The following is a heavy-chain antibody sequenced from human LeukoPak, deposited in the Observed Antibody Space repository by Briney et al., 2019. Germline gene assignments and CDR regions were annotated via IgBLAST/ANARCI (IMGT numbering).Heavy chain of an antibody. Sequence: ASVKVSCKASGYTFTGYYMHWVRQAPGQGLEWMGRINSNSGGTNYAQKFQGRVTMTRDTSISTAYMELSRLRSDDTAVYYCARRRGYSYGYVDYWGQGTLVTVSS. CDR1: GYTFTGYY. CDR2: INSNSGGT. D-gene: IGHD5-18*01. V-gene: IGHV1-2*06. J-gene: IGHJ4*02. CDR3: ARRRGYSYGYVDY.